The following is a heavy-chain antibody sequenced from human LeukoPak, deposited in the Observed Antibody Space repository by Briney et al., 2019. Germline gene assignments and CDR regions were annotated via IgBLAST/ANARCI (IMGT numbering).Heavy chain of an antibody. D-gene: IGHD5-24*01. CDR2: ISGSGGST. Sequence: GGSLRLSCAASGFTFSSYAMSWVRQAPGKGLEWVSVISGSGGSTYYADSVKGRFTISRDNSKNTLYLQMNSLSAEDTAVYYCARRDGYDFDYWGQGTLVTVSS. J-gene: IGHJ4*02. CDR3: ARRDGYDFDY. CDR1: GFTFSSYA. V-gene: IGHV3-23*01.